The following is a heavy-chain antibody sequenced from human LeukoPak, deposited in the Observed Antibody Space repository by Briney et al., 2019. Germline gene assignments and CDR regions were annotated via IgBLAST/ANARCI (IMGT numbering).Heavy chain of an antibody. CDR1: GYSFADFW. Sequence: KNGESLKISCRGSGYSFADFWIGWVRQMPGKGLEWMGIIYPGDSDTRYSPSFQGQVTISADKFISTAYLQWSSLKASDTAMYYCARQSREYSLDVWGQGTTVTVSS. J-gene: IGHJ6*01. CDR2: IYPGDSDT. V-gene: IGHV5-51*01. CDR3: ARQSREYSLDV.